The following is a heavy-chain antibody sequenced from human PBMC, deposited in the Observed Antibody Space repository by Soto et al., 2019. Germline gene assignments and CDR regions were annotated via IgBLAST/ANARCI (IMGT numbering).Heavy chain of an antibody. Sequence: EVQLVEPGGGLVQPGGSLRLSCAASGFTFSSYWMHWVRQAPGKGLVWVSCIDNAGSSVRYADSVKGRFTISRDNAKNTLYLQMNSLRAEDTAVYYCTRVGGSVSGMDVWGQGTTVTVSS. CDR2: IDNAGSSV. D-gene: IGHD1-26*01. J-gene: IGHJ6*02. CDR1: GFTFSSYW. V-gene: IGHV3-74*01. CDR3: TRVGGSVSGMDV.